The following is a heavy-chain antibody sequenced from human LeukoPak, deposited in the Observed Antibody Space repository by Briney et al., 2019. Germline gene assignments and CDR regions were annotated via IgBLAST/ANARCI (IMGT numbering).Heavy chain of an antibody. J-gene: IGHJ6*03. Sequence: PSETLSLTCTVSGGSISSGTYYWSWIRQPAGKGLEWIGRIYTSESTTYNPSLKGRVTISVDTSKNQFSLKLSSVTAADTAVYYCARTTEGGYTYDYFYYYYMDVWGKGTTVTVSS. D-gene: IGHD5-18*01. CDR3: ARTTEGGYTYDYFYYYYMDV. CDR2: IYTSEST. V-gene: IGHV4-61*02. CDR1: GGSISSGTYY.